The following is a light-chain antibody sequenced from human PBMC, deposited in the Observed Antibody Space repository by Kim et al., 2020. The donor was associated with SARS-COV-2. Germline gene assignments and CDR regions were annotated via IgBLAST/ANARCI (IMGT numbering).Light chain of an antibody. CDR2: DVS. J-gene: IGLJ3*02. Sequence: GHSVTFSCTGTSSDVGVYNYVSWYQQHPGKAPKLMIYDVSKRPSGVPDRFSGSKSGNTASLTISGLQAEDEADYYCCSYAGSYTVVFGGGTKVTVL. CDR1: SSDVGVYNY. V-gene: IGLV2-11*01. CDR3: CSYAGSYTVV.